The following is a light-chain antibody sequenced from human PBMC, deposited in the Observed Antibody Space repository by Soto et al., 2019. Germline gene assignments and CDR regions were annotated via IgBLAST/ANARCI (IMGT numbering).Light chain of an antibody. CDR1: QSVTSNY. CDR3: QQYESSPT. CDR2: GAF. J-gene: IGKJ5*01. Sequence: EIVLMQSPGTLSLSPGERATLSCRASQSVTSNYLAWYQQKPGQAPRLLIYGAFSRATDIPDRFSGSGSGTDFTLTISRLEPEDSAVYYCQQYESSPTFGQGTRLEIK. V-gene: IGKV3-20*01.